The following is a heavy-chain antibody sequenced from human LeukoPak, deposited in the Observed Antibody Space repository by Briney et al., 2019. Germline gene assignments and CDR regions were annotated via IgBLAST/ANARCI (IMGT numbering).Heavy chain of an antibody. D-gene: IGHD3-16*01. V-gene: IGHV3-23*01. J-gene: IGHJ4*02. CDR3: ARDSRSFIVMITEPRKNLVDY. CDR1: GFTFSSYA. Sequence: GGSLRLSCAASGFTFSSYAMSWVRQAPGKGLEWVSGISRSGGSTYYADSVKGRFTISRDSSKNTLYLQMNSLRVEDTAVYYCARDSRSFIVMITEPRKNLVDYWGQGTLVTVSS. CDR2: ISRSGGST.